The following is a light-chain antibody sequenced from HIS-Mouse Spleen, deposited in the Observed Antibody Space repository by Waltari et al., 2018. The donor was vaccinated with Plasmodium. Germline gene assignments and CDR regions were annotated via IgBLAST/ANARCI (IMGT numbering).Light chain of an antibody. CDR1: SSDVGGYNY. J-gene: IGLJ2*01. CDR3: SSYTSSSTLV. V-gene: IGLV2-14*03. Sequence: QSALTQPASVSGSPGQSITISCTGTSSDVGGYNYVSWYQQHPGKAPKLMIYDVSNRPSGVSNRFSGGKSGNTASLTSSGLQAEDEADYYCSSYTSSSTLVFGGGTKLTVL. CDR2: DVS.